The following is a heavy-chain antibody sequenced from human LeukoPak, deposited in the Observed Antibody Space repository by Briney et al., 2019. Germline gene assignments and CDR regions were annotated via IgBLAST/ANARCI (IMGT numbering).Heavy chain of an antibody. CDR1: GYTFTSYY. V-gene: IGHV1-46*01. CDR2: INPSGGST. Sequence: GASVKVSCKASGYTFTSYYMHWVRQAPGQGLEWMGIINPSGGSTSYAQKFQGRVTMTEDTSTDTAYMELSSLRSEDTAVYYCATKLFRGGGSYLLDYWGQGTLVTVSS. CDR3: ATKLFRGGGSYLLDY. J-gene: IGHJ4*02. D-gene: IGHD1-26*01.